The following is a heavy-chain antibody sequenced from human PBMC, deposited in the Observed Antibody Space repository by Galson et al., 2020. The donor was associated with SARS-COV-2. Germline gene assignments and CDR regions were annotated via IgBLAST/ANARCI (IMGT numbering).Heavy chain of an antibody. D-gene: IGHD3-22*01. Sequence: ETSETLSLTCAVSGGSISSGGYSWSWIRQPPGKGLEWIGYIYHSGSTYYNPSLKSRVTISVDRSKNQFPLKLSSVTAADTAVYYCARANYYDSSGYSAYDAFDIWGQGTMVTVSS. CDR3: ARANYYDSSGYSAYDAFDI. J-gene: IGHJ3*02. CDR2: IYHSGST. V-gene: IGHV4-30-2*01. CDR1: GGSISSGGYS.